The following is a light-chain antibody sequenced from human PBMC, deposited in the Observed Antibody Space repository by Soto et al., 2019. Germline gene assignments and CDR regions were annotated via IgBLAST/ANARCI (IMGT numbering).Light chain of an antibody. CDR1: SSNIGAGYD. CDR2: GNS. Sequence: QSVLTQPPSVSGAPGQRVTISCTGSSSNIGAGYDVHWYQQLPGTAPKLLIFGNSNRPSGVPDRLSGSNSGTSASLAITGLQAEDEADYYCQSYDSTLNGWIFGGGTKLTVL. V-gene: IGLV1-40*01. CDR3: QSYDSTLNGWI. J-gene: IGLJ2*01.